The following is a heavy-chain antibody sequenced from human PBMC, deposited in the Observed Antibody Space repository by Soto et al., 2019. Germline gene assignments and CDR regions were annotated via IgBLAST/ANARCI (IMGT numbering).Heavy chain of an antibody. D-gene: IGHD3-10*01. J-gene: IGHJ4*03. CDR3: ARPGFGPLHGLVDV. CDR1: AHSISRYY. Sequence: SETLSLTCTVSAHSISRYYWSWFRQSPGKRMEWIGYVHHSWGSSYNPSLQSRVAISLDTSKSQFSLKVTSVTATDTAVYYCARPGFGPLHGLVDVWGQGTLVNVSS. V-gene: IGHV4-59*08. CDR2: VHHSWGS.